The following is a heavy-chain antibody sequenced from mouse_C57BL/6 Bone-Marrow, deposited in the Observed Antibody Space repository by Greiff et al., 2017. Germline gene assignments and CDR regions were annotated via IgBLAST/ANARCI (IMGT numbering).Heavy chain of an antibody. CDR3: ATYYNKGGAMDY. CDR2: ISSGSSTI. CDR1: GFTFSDYG. J-gene: IGHJ4*01. Sequence: EVKLMESGGGLVKPGGSLKLSCAASGFTFSDYGMHWVRQAPEKGLEWVAYISSGSSTIYYADTVKGRFTISRDNAKNTLFLQMTSLRSEYTAMYYCATYYNKGGAMDYWGQGTSVTVSS. V-gene: IGHV5-17*01. D-gene: IGHD2-5*01.